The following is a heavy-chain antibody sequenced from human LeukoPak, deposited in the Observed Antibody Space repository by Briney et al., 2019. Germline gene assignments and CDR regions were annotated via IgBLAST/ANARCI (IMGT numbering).Heavy chain of an antibody. D-gene: IGHD1-26*01. Sequence: ASVKVSCKASVYTSTTYGISWVRQAPGQGREWMAWISTYRCDTNLAQKFQGRVSTTRDTLTNTAFMELRSLRSDDTAVYYCASETVGAFDYWGQGTLVTVSS. CDR1: VYTSTTYG. CDR2: ISTYRCDT. V-gene: IGHV1-18*01. CDR3: ASETVGAFDY. J-gene: IGHJ4*02.